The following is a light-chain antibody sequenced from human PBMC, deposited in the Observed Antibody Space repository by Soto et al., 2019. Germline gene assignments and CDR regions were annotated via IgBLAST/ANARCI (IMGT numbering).Light chain of an antibody. V-gene: IGKV2-28*01. J-gene: IGKJ5*01. Sequence: IVMTQSPLSLPVTPGEPASISCRSSQSLLHSNGYNSLDWYLQKPGQSPQLLIYLGSNRSSGVPDRFSGSGSGTDFTLKISRVEAEDVGVYYCMQALQTPPTFGQGTRLEMK. CDR1: QSLLHSNGYNS. CDR3: MQALQTPPT. CDR2: LGS.